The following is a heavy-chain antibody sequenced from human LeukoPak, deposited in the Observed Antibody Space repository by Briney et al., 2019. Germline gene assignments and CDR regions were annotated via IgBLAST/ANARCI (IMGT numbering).Heavy chain of an antibody. V-gene: IGHV3-30*02. CDR3: ANVWGVVVAARF. D-gene: IGHD2-15*01. J-gene: IGHJ6*04. CDR2: IRYDGSNK. CDR1: GFTFSSYG. Sequence: GGSLRLSCAASGFTFSSYGMHWVRQAPGKGLEWVAFIRYDGSNKYYADSLKGRFTSSRDNSQNTLYLRMNSLSPEDTAVYYCANVWGVVVAARFWGKGTTVSISS.